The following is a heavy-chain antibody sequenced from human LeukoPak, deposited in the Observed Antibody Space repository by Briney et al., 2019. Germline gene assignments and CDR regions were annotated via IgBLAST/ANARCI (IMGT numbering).Heavy chain of an antibody. CDR3: ARGYSGCFHY. CDR1: GYTFTNHA. J-gene: IGHJ4*02. Sequence: ASVKVSCKASGYTFTNHAMHWVRQAPGQRLEWMGWINTGSGNTKYSQRFQDRVTITMDTSASTVYMEMNDLGSEDTAVYYCARGYSGCFHYWGQGALVTVSS. D-gene: IGHD1-26*01. CDR2: INTGSGNT. V-gene: IGHV1-3*04.